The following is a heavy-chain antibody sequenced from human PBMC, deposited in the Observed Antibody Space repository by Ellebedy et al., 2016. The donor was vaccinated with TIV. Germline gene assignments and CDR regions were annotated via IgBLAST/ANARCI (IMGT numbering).Heavy chain of an antibody. V-gene: IGHV1-18*01. CDR3: ARSRLGGGHWYFDF. J-gene: IGHJ2*01. CDR1: GYTFTRYG. Sequence: ASVKVSCXVSGYTFTRYGMSWVRQAPGQGLEWMGWIAVYSGHTKYAQKFQDRDVMTTETATSTVYMELRSLRSDDTAVYYCARSRLGGGHWYFDFWGRGTLVTVSS. CDR2: IAVYSGHT. D-gene: IGHD3-10*01.